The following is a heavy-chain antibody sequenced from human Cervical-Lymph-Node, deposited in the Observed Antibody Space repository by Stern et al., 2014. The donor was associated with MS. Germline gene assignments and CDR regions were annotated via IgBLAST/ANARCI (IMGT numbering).Heavy chain of an antibody. CDR2: INSDGRKT. V-gene: IGHV3-74*01. J-gene: IGHJ4*02. CDR3: AREKNILRFLEWGV. CDR1: GFTFSTYW. D-gene: IGHD3-3*01. Sequence: EVHLVESGGDLVQPGGSLTLSCVASGFTFSTYWMHWVRQVPGKGLVWVSRINSDGRKTSHADSVKGRFTISRDNAKNTLYLQMNSLRAEDTAVYYCAREKNILRFLEWGVGAQGTLVTVSS.